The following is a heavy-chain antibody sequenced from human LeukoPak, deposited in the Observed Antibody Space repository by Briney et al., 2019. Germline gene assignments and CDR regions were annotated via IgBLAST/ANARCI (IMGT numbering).Heavy chain of an antibody. Sequence: GGSLRLSCAASGFTFSSYSMKWVRQAPGKGLEWVSSISSSSSTIYYADSVKGRFTISRDNAKNSLYLQMNSLRDDGTAVYYCARGGSSWYRGENWFDPWGQGTLVTVSS. CDR2: ISSSSSTI. V-gene: IGHV3-48*02. CDR1: GFTFSSYS. CDR3: ARGGSSWYRGENWFDP. J-gene: IGHJ5*02. D-gene: IGHD6-13*01.